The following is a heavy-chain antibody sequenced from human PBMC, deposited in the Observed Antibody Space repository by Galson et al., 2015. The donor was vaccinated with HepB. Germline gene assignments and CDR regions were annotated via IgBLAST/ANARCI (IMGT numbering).Heavy chain of an antibody. CDR3: ARLPDVTSFSDY. CDR1: GGSISSSSYY. Sequence: SETLSLTCTVSGGSISSSSYYWGWIRQPPGKGLEWIGSVYYSGTTYYNPSLKSRVTVSVDTSKNQFSLKLNSVTAADTAVYYCARLPDVTSFSDYWGQGTLVTVSS. V-gene: IGHV4-39*01. J-gene: IGHJ4*02. CDR2: VYYSGTT. D-gene: IGHD1-14*01.